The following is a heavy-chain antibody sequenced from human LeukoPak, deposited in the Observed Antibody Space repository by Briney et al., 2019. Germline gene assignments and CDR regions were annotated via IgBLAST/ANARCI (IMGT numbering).Heavy chain of an antibody. J-gene: IGHJ4*02. V-gene: IGHV4-34*01. CDR3: ARGQLGYSSSWYFDY. D-gene: IGHD6-13*01. Sequence: SETLSLTCAVYGGSFSGYYWSWIRQPPGKGLEWMGEINHSGSTNYNPSLKSRVTISVDTSKNQFSLKLSSVTAADTAVYYCARGQLGYSSSWYFDYWGQGTLVTVSS. CDR1: GGSFSGYY. CDR2: INHSGST.